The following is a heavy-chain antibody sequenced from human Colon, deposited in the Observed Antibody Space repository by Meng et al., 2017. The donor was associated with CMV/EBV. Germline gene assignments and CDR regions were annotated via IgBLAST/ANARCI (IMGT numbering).Heavy chain of an antibody. CDR3: ARTSYCGGDCYSDYYGMDV. D-gene: IGHD2-21*01. J-gene: IGHJ6*02. CDR2: INPNRGGT. CDR1: GYTCTGYY. Sequence: ASVKVSCKASGYTCTGYYLNWVRQAPGQGLEWMGWINPNRGGTNYAQKFQGRVTMTRDTSISTAYIELSRLRSDDTAVYYCARTSYCGGDCYSDYYGMDVWGQGTTVTVSS. V-gene: IGHV1-2*02.